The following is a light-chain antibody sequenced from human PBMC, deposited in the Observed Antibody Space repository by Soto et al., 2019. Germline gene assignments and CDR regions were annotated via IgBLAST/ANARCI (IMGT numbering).Light chain of an antibody. CDR2: EVT. V-gene: IGLV2-8*01. CDR3: SSYAGTDNFYV. J-gene: IGLJ1*01. Sequence: QSVLTQPASVSGSPGQSITISCAGTGSDVGGYNYVSWYQQHPGKAPKLMIYEVTKRPSGVPDRFSGSKSASTASLTVSGLQAEDEADYYCSSYAGTDNFYVFGTGTKVTVL. CDR1: GSDVGGYNY.